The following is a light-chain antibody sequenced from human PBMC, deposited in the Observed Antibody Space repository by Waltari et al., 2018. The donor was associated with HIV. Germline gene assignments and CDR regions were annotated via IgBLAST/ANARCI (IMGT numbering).Light chain of an antibody. CDR3: AAWDDILSGFWV. CDR2: RNN. Sequence: QSVLTQPPSASGTPGQRVNISCSGSSSNIGSNYVYWYQQLPGTAPKLLIYRNNPRPSGCPDRFSGSKSGTAASLAISGLRSEDEADYYCAAWDDILSGFWVFGGGTKLTVL. CDR1: SSNIGSNY. J-gene: IGLJ3*02. V-gene: IGLV1-47*01.